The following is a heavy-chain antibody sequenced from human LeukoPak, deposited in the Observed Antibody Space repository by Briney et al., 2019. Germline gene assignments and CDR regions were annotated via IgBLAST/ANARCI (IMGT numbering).Heavy chain of an antibody. CDR1: GGSISSNNW. Sequence: SGTLSLTCAVSGGSISSNNWWSWVRQPPGKGLEWIGEIYHSGSTNSNPTLKSRVTISVDKSKNQFSLKLSSVTAADTAVYYCARSKTAAHFDYWGQGTLVTVSS. V-gene: IGHV4-4*02. CDR3: ARSKTAAHFDY. J-gene: IGHJ4*02. CDR2: IYHSGST. D-gene: IGHD6-13*01.